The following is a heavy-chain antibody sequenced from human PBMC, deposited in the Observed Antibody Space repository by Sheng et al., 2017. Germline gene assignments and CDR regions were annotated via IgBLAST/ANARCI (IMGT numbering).Heavy chain of an antibody. J-gene: IGHJ4*02. Sequence: QVQLQESGPGLLKPSQTLSLTCAVSGGSISSGGYYWSWIRQHPGKGLEWIGYIYYSGSTYYNPSLKSRVTISVDTSKNQFSLKLSSVTAADTAVYYCARGDSSGYELVEWGQGTLVTVSS. V-gene: IGHV4-31*11. D-gene: IGHD3-22*01. CDR1: GGSISSGGYY. CDR2: IYYSGST. CDR3: ARGDSSGYELVE.